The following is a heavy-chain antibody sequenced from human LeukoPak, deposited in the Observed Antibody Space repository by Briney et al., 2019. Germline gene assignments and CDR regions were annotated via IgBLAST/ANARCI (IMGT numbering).Heavy chain of an antibody. CDR2: INHSGST. CDR3: AKSRSDY. V-gene: IGHV4-34*01. CDR1: GGSFSGYY. J-gene: IGHJ4*02. Sequence: SETLSLTCAVYGGSFSGYYWSWIRQPPGKGLEWIGEINHSGSTNYNPSLKSRVTISVDTSKNQFSLKLSSATAADTAVYYCAKSRSDYWGQGTLVTVSS.